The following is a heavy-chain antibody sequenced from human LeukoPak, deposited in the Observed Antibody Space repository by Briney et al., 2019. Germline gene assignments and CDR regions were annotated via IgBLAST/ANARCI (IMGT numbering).Heavy chain of an antibody. CDR1: GGSISSYY. Sequence: SETLSLTCTVSGGSISSYYWSWIRQPPGKGLEWIGFFYYSGSTNYNPSLKSRVSISVDTSKNQFSLKLSSVTAADTAVYYCASGYSSSSIDYWGQGTLVTVSS. V-gene: IGHV4-59*08. CDR3: ASGYSSSSIDY. CDR2: FYYSGST. J-gene: IGHJ4*02. D-gene: IGHD6-13*01.